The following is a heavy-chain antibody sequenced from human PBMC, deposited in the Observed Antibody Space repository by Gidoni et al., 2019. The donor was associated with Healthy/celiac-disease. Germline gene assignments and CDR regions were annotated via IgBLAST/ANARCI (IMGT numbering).Heavy chain of an antibody. CDR2: IIPIFGTA. CDR1: GGTFISYA. CDR3: ARGFNHQLYYYYMDV. D-gene: IGHD2-2*01. V-gene: IGHV1-69*01. Sequence: QVQQVQSGAEVKKPESSVKLSCKASGGTFISYAISWVRQAPGQGLEWMGGIIPIFGTANYAQKFQGSVTITADESTSTAYMELSSLRSEDTAVYYCARGFNHQLYYYYMDVWGKGTTVTVSS. J-gene: IGHJ6*03.